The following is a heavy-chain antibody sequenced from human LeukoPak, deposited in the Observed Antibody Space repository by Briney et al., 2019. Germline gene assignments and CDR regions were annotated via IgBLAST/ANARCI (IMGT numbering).Heavy chain of an antibody. D-gene: IGHD3-22*01. CDR3: AYRYDDSSCYYY. CDR1: RFTFRSYG. J-gene: IGHJ4*02. Sequence: GGSLRLSCAASRFTFRSYGMHCVRQAPGKGLEWVAVISFDGSDQYYTDSVKGRFTISRDNSRNTLYLQMNSLRTEDTAVYYCAYRYDDSSCYYYWGQGTLVTVSS. V-gene: IGHV3-30*03. CDR2: ISFDGSDQ.